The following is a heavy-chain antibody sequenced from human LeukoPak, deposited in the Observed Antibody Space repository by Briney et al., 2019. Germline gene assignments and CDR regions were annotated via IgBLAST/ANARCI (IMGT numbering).Heavy chain of an antibody. D-gene: IGHD2-15*01. CDR2: INHSGST. V-gene: IGHV4-34*01. CDR1: GGSFSGYY. CDR3: AGYCSGGSCYFRH. J-gene: IGHJ1*01. Sequence: SETLSLTCAVYGGSFSGYYWSWIRQPPGKGLEWIEEINHSGSTNYNPSLKSRVTISVDTSKNQFSLKLSSVTAADTAVYYCAGYCSGGSCYFRHWGQGTLVTVSS.